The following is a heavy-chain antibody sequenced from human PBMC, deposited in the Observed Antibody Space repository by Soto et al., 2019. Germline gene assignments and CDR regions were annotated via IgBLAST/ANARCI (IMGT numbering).Heavy chain of an antibody. CDR3: ARDPNASGAYG. V-gene: IGHV3-7*04. D-gene: IGHD6-19*01. CDR1: GFTFSNYW. Sequence: EVPLVESGGGLVQIGGSLRLSCVASGFTFSNYWMSWVRQTPGKGPEWVANIKQDGSERYYVDSVKGRFTISRDNDNNSLYLQMNSLRAEDTAVYYCARDPNASGAYGWGQGTLVTVSP. CDR2: IKQDGSER. J-gene: IGHJ4*02.